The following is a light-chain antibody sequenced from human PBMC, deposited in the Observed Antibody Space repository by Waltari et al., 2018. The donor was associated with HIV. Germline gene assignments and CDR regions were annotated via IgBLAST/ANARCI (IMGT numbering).Light chain of an antibody. J-gene: IGLJ3*02. CDR1: RSNIGSNH. V-gene: IGLV1-47*01. Sequence: QSVLTQPPSASGTPGQRVTISCPGSRSNIGSNHVYWYQQIPGTAPKPLIYRNNQRPSGVPDRFSGSKSGTSASLAISGLRSEDVADYYCATWDDSLSGWVFGGGTKLTVL. CDR3: ATWDDSLSGWV. CDR2: RNN.